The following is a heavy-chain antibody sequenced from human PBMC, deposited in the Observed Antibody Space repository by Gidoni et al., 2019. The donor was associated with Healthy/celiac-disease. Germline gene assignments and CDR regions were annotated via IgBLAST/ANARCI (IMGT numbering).Heavy chain of an antibody. CDR1: GYSFTSYW. CDR2: IYPGDSDT. D-gene: IGHD2-15*01. J-gene: IGHJ4*02. Sequence: EVQLVQSGAEVKKPGASLKISCKGSGYSFTSYWIGWVRQMPGKGLEWMGLIYPGDSDTRYSPSFQGQVTISADKSISTAYLQWSSLKASDTAMYYCAREEGLGYCSGGSCYSGDYWGQGTLVTVSS. CDR3: AREEGLGYCSGGSCYSGDY. V-gene: IGHV5-51*01.